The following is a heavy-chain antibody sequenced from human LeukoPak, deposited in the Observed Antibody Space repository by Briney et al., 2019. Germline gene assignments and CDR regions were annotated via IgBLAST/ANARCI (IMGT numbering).Heavy chain of an antibody. CDR2: IYYGGST. CDR1: GDSISSYY. D-gene: IGHD3-3*01. J-gene: IGHJ5*02. V-gene: IGHV4-59*01. Sequence: PSETLSLTCTVSGDSISSYYWSWIRQPPGKGLEWIGYIYYGGSTNYNPPLKSRVTISVDTSKNQFSLKLSSVTAADTAVYYCARNQPYDFWSGYYNNWFDPWGQGTLVTVSS. CDR3: ARNQPYDFWSGYYNNWFDP.